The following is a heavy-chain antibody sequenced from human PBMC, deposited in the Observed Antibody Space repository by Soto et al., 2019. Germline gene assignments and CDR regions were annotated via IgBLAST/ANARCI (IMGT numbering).Heavy chain of an antibody. V-gene: IGHV4-4*07. CDR2: IYATGTT. CDR3: VRDGTKTLRVWFDP. D-gene: IGHD1-1*01. CDR1: GAAISGFY. J-gene: IGHJ5*02. Sequence: SETLSLTCTVSGAAISGFYWSWIRKSAGKGREWIGRIYATGTTDYNPSLKSRVMLSVDTAKKQFTLKLRCVTAADTAVYYCVRDGTKTLRVWFDPWGQGISVTVS.